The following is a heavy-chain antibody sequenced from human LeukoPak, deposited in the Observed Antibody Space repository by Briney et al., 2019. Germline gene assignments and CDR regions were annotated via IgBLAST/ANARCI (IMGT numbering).Heavy chain of an antibody. D-gene: IGHD2-15*01. CDR3: AKDIGGGLLEY. CDR2: INGDGNT. CDR1: GFSFGANS. J-gene: IGHJ4*02. V-gene: IGHV3-43*02. Sequence: GGSLRLSCAASGFSFGANSMHWARQVPGKGLEWVSLINGDGNTYYAASVNGRFTVSRDNSKNSLYLQMSSLRPEDTALYFCAKDIGGGLLEYWGQGTLVTVSS.